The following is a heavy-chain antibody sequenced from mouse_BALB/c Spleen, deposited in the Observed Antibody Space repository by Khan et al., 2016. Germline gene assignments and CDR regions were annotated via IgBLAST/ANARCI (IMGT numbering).Heavy chain of an antibody. J-gene: IGHJ2*01. Sequence: EVKLEESGPSLVKPSQTLSLTCSVTGDSITSGYWNWIRKFPGNKLEYMGYISYSGNTDNNPSLKSRISITRDTSKNQYYLQLKSVTTEDTATYYCVRDYDGYYSLGYWGQGTTLTVSS. D-gene: IGHD2-3*01. V-gene: IGHV3-8*02. CDR2: ISYSGNT. CDR1: GDSITSGY. CDR3: VRDYDGYYSLGY.